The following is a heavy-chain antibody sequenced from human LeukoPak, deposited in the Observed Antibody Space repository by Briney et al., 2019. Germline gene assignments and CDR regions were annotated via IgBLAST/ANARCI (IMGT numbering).Heavy chain of an antibody. J-gene: IGHJ4*02. CDR3: AKGGYCSSTSCYAAEDY. D-gene: IGHD2-2*01. CDR2: IRYDGSNK. Sequence: GGSLRLSCAASGFTFSSYGMHWVRQAPGKGLEWVAFIRYDGSNKYYADSVKGRFTISRDNSKNTLYLQMNSLRAGDTAVYYCAKGGYCSSTSCYAAEDYWGQGTLVTVSS. CDR1: GFTFSSYG. V-gene: IGHV3-30*02.